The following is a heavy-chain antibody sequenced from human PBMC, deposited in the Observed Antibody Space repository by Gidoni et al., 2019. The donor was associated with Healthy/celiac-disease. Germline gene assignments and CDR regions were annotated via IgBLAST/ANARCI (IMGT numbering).Heavy chain of an antibody. D-gene: IGHD3-9*01. Sequence: EVQLVESGGGLVQHGRSLSLYWAGAGVALDDYAMHVGRQAPGKGLEWVSCIRWNSCRIGYAVSVKGRFSISRDNAMTSLYLQMNSLGAEDTALYYCANAGAYFALSWFDPWGQGTLVTVSS. CDR1: GVALDDYA. CDR3: ANAGAYFALSWFDP. J-gene: IGHJ5*02. V-gene: IGHV3-9*01. CDR2: IRWNSCRI.